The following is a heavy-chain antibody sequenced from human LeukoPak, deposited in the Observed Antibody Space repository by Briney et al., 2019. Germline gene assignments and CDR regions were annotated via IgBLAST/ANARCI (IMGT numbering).Heavy chain of an antibody. J-gene: IGHJ1*01. V-gene: IGHV1-69*13. CDR1: GGTFSSYA. CDR2: IIPIFGTA. CDR3: ARDRDYYGSGSEYFQH. Sequence: SVKVSCKASGGTFSSYAISWVRQAPGQGLEWMGGIIPIFGTANYAQKFQGRVTITADESTSTAYMELSSLRSEDTAVYYCARDRDYYGSGSEYFQHWGQGTLVTVSS. D-gene: IGHD3-10*01.